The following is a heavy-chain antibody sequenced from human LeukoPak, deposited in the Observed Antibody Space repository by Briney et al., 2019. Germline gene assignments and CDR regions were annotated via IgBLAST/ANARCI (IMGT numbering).Heavy chain of an antibody. J-gene: IGHJ4*02. Sequence: PSETLSLTCTVSGGSISSYYWSWIRQPAGKGLEWIGRIYTSGSTNYNPSLKSRVTISVDKSKNQFSLMLSSVTAADTAVYYCARSGYCSSTSCYAVDYFDYWGQGTLVTVSS. CDR3: ARSGYCSSTSCYAVDYFDY. CDR1: GGSISSYY. V-gene: IGHV4-4*07. CDR2: IYTSGST. D-gene: IGHD2-2*01.